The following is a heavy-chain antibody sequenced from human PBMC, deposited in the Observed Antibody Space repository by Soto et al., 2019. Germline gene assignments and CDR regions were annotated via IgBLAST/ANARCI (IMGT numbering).Heavy chain of an antibody. CDR3: ARRARSGYYYPWFDP. Sequence: SVKVSCKASGGTFSSYAISWVRQAPGQGLEWMGGIIPIFGTANYAQKFQGRVTITADESTSTAYMELSSLRSEDTAVYYCARRARSGYYYPWFDPWGQGTLVTVSS. J-gene: IGHJ5*02. CDR2: IIPIFGTA. CDR1: GGTFSSYA. V-gene: IGHV1-69*13. D-gene: IGHD3-22*01.